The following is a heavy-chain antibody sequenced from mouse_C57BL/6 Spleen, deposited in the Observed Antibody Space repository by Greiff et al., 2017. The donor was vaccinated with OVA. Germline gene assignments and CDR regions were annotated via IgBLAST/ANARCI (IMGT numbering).Heavy chain of an antibody. CDR2: IDPSDSET. CDR3: AKGTTVVADAMDY. CDR1: GYTFTSYW. J-gene: IGHJ4*01. Sequence: QVQPQQPGAELVRPGSSVKLSCKASGYTFTSYWMHWVKQRPIQGLEWIGNIDPSDSETHYNQKFKDKATLTVDKSSSTAYMQLSSLTSEDSAVYYCAKGTTVVADAMDYWGQGTSVTVSS. D-gene: IGHD1-1*01. V-gene: IGHV1-52*01.